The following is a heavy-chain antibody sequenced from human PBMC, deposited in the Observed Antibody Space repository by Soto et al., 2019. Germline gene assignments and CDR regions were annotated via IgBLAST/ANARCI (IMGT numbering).Heavy chain of an antibody. CDR1: GGSISSSSYY. CDR2: IYYSGST. D-gene: IGHD2-8*01. V-gene: IGHV4-39*01. CDR3: ASQDIVLMVYVGWFDP. Sequence: SETLSLTCTVSGGSISSSSYYWGWIRQPPGKGLEWIGSIYYSGSTYYNPSLKSRVTISVDTSKNQFSLKLSSVTAADTAVYYCASQDIVLMVYVGWFDPWGQGTLVTVSS. J-gene: IGHJ5*02.